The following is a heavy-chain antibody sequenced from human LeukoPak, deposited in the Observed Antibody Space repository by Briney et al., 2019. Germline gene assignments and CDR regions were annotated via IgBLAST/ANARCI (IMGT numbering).Heavy chain of an antibody. V-gene: IGHV1-18*01. Sequence: ASVKVSCKASGYTFTNYGINWVRQAPGQGLEWMGWISAKDGDTKYTQKLQGRVTMTTDTSTSTAYMELRSLKSDDTAVYYCARGGYDILTGYYPFDYWGQGTLVTVSS. CDR1: GYTFTNYG. J-gene: IGHJ4*02. D-gene: IGHD3-9*01. CDR2: ISAKDGDT. CDR3: ARGGYDILTGYYPFDY.